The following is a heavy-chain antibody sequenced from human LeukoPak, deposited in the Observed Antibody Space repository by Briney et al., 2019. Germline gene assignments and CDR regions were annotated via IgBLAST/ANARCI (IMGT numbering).Heavy chain of an antibody. V-gene: IGHV4-59*10. D-gene: IGHD3-22*01. CDR1: GGSFSGYY. J-gene: IGHJ5*02. CDR3: VRHYDSSGYYYEP. Sequence: SETQSLACAVYGGSFSGYYWSWIRQPAGKGLEWIGRIYTSGSTNYNPSLNSRVTMAVDTSKNQFSLKLSSVTAADTAVYYCVRHYDSSGYYYEPWGQGTLVTVSS. CDR2: IYTSGST.